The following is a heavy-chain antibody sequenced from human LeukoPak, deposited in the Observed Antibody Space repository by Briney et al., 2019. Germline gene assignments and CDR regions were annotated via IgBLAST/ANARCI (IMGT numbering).Heavy chain of an antibody. CDR2: IYSGRST. V-gene: IGHV3-53*01. CDR1: GFTVSSNY. CDR3: AIERNSYGNTVDY. D-gene: IGHD5-18*01. J-gene: IGHJ4*02. Sequence: GRSLRLSCAASGFTVSSNYMSWVRHAPGKGLEWGSVIYSGRSTHYADSVKGRFTISRDNSQNTLYLQMNSLRAEDTAVYYCAIERNSYGNTVDYWGQGTLVTVSS.